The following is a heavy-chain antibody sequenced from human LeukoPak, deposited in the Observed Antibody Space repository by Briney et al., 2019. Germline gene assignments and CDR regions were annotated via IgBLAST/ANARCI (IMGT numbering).Heavy chain of an antibody. Sequence: ASVRVSCKASGYTFTSYYMHWVRQAPGQGLEGRGIINPSGGSTSYAQKFQGRVTMTRDTSTSTVYMELSSLRSEDTAVYYCARDTGSGWYRFSYWGQGTLVTVSS. CDR1: GYTFTSYY. V-gene: IGHV1-46*01. CDR3: ARDTGSGWYRFSY. CDR2: INPSGGST. D-gene: IGHD6-19*01. J-gene: IGHJ4*02.